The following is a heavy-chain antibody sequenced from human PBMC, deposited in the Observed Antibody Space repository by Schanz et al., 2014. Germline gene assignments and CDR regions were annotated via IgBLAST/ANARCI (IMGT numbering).Heavy chain of an antibody. D-gene: IGHD3-10*01. CDR2: INAHTGTT. CDR3: ARDHTATDHYYSPGALDI. V-gene: IGHV1-18*01. Sequence: QLMQSGSEVRKPGASVKVSCKASGYIFGSHGMTWVRQPPGQGPELMGWINAHTGTTQYAQKFLGIVNTTRDTAPTSVILKLTMLRTDVEANYCCARDHTATDHYYSPGALDIWGQGTRVTVSP. J-gene: IGHJ3*02. CDR1: GYIFGSHG.